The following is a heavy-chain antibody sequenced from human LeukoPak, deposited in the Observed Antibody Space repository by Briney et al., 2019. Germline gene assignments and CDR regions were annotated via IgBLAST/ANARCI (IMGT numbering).Heavy chain of an antibody. CDR1: GFTFSTYA. CDR2: IDGGGSTT. CDR3: AKDGKFGGGSPGDVFDI. D-gene: IGHD3-16*01. Sequence: GGSLRLSCAASGFTFSTYAMNWVRQPPEKGLEWVSVIDGGGSTTFYANSAKGRFTISRDNSRNTLYLQMNSLRADDTAVYYCAKDGKFGGGSPGDVFDIWGQGTMVTVSS. V-gene: IGHV3-23*01. J-gene: IGHJ3*02.